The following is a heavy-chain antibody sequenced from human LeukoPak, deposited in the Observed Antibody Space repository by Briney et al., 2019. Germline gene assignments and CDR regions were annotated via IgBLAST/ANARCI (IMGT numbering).Heavy chain of an antibody. CDR1: GGSFSGYY. CDR2: INHSGST. Sequence: SETLSLTCAVYGGSFSGYYWSWIRQPPGKGLEWIGEINHSGSTNYNPSLKSRVTISVDRSKNQFSLKLSSVTAADTAVYYCARDLGYGDYRAFDIWGQGTMVTVSS. D-gene: IGHD4-17*01. V-gene: IGHV4-34*01. J-gene: IGHJ3*02. CDR3: ARDLGYGDYRAFDI.